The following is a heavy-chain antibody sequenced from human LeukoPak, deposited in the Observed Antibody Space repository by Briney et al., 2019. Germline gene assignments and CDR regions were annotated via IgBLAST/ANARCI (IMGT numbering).Heavy chain of an antibody. V-gene: IGHV4-59*08. CDR1: GVSIFSYY. CDR3: ATGRSIRYFDY. CDR2: VHYSGST. D-gene: IGHD3-9*01. J-gene: IGHJ4*02. Sequence: PSETLSLTCSVSGVSIFSYYWTWIRQPPGKGLEWIGYVHYSGSTNYNPSLKSRVTISVDTSKSQFSLKLRSATAAATAVYYSATGRSIRYFDYWGQGTLLTVSS.